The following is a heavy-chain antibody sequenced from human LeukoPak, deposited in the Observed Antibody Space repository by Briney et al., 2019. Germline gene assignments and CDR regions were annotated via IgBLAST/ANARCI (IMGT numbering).Heavy chain of an antibody. Sequence: PGGSLRLSCVASGFTFSYYSVNWVRQAPGKGLEWVSYINSISGEIWYADSVKGRFTISRDDAKNSLYLQMNSLRDEDTAVYYCARDHGYAFDYWGQGTLVTVSS. J-gene: IGHJ4*02. CDR2: INSISGEI. D-gene: IGHD5-12*01. CDR1: GFTFSYYS. CDR3: ARDHGYAFDY. V-gene: IGHV3-48*02.